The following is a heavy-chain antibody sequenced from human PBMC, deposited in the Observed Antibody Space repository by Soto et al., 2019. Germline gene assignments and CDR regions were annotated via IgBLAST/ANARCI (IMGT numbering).Heavy chain of an antibody. D-gene: IGHD2-8*01. Sequence: EVQLVESGGGLVQPGGSLRLSCAASGFTFSSYEMNWVRQAPGKGLEWVSYISSSGSTIYYADSVKGRFTISRDNAKNSLYLQMNSLRAEDTAVSYCARYFTNGVCPASDAFDIWGQGTMVTVSS. V-gene: IGHV3-48*03. CDR1: GFTFSSYE. J-gene: IGHJ3*02. CDR3: ARYFTNGVCPASDAFDI. CDR2: ISSSGSTI.